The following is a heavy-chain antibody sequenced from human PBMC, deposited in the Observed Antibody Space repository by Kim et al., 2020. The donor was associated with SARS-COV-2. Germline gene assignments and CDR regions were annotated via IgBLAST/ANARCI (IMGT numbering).Heavy chain of an antibody. J-gene: IGHJ4*02. CDR3: ARDPRRPKYYFDY. Sequence: GGSLRLSCAASGFTFSSYGMHWVRQAPGKGLEWVAVIWYDGSNKYYADSVKGRFTISRDNSKNTLYLQMNSLRAEDTAVYYCARDPRRPKYYFDYWGQGTLVTVSS. V-gene: IGHV3-33*01. CDR1: GFTFSSYG. CDR2: IWYDGSNK.